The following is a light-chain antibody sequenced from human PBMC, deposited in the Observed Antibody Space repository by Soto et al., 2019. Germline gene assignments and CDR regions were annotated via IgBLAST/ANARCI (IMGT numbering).Light chain of an antibody. V-gene: IGKV3-20*01. Sequence: EIVLTQSPGTLSLSPGERATLSCRSSQSVSSNYLAWYQQKPDQAPRLVIYDVSGRATGIPDRFSGSGSGTDFAITISRLEPEDFAVYYCQHYCCSPTFGQGPKVEIK. J-gene: IGKJ1*01. CDR1: QSVSSNY. CDR3: QHYCCSPT. CDR2: DVS.